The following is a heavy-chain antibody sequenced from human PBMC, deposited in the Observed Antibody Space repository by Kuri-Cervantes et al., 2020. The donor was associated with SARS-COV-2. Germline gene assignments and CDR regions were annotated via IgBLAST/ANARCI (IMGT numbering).Heavy chain of an antibody. CDR2: INPGIGDT. V-gene: IGHV1-2*02. CDR3: AGPVLSSGWYPPNY. Sequence: ASVKVSCKASGYTFTNYYLNWVRQAPGQGLEWLGWINPGIGDTKYAQKFQGRVTMTRDTSISTAYMELSGLTSDDTAVYYCAGPVLSSGWYPPNYWGQGTLVTVSS. D-gene: IGHD6-19*01. J-gene: IGHJ4*02. CDR1: GYTFTNYY.